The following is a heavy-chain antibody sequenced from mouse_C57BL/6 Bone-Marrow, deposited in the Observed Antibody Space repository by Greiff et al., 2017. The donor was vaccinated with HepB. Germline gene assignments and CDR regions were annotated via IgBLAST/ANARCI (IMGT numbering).Heavy chain of an antibody. CDR2: IWRGGST. Sequence: VQLQQSGPGLVQPSQSLSITCTVSGFSFTSYGVHWVRQSPGKGLEWLGVIWRGGSTDYNAAIMSRLSITKDNSKSQVFFKMNRLQADDSAIYYCAKDEWGYDGYARGAMDYWGQGTSVTVSS. V-gene: IGHV2-5*01. CDR1: GFSFTSYG. J-gene: IGHJ4*01. CDR3: AKDEWGYDGYARGAMDY. D-gene: IGHD2-3*01.